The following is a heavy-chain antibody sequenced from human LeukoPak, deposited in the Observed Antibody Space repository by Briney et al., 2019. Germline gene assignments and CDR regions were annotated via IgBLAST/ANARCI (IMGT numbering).Heavy chain of an antibody. D-gene: IGHD5-18*01. CDR2: FDPEDGET. CDR1: GYTLAELS. CDR3: ARDEAGYSGVKIDY. J-gene: IGHJ4*02. Sequence: ASVKVSCKVSGYTLAELSMHWVRQAPGKGLEWMGGFDPEDGETIYAQKFQGRVTITTDESTSTAYMELSSLRSEDTAVYYCARDEAGYSGVKIDYWGQGTLVTVSS. V-gene: IGHV1-24*01.